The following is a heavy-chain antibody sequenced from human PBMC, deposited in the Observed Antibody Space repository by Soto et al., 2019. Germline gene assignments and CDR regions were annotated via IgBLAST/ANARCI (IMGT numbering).Heavy chain of an antibody. CDR2: IYYSGST. CDR3: ARGGLYYDFWSGSGWFDP. Sequence: SETLSLTCTVSGVSVSSGSHYWTWIRQPPGKGLEWIGYIYYSGSTNYNPSLKSRVTISVDTSKNQFSLKLSSVTAADTAVYYCARGGLYYDFWSGSGWFDPWGQGTLVTVSS. CDR1: GVSVSSGSHY. D-gene: IGHD3-3*01. J-gene: IGHJ5*02. V-gene: IGHV4-61*01.